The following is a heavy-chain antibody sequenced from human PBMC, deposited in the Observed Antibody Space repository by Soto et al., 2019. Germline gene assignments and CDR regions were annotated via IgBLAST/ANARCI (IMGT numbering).Heavy chain of an antibody. CDR1: GGTFSSSG. Sequence: QAQLVPSGAEVRKPGSSVKVSCTASGGTFSSSGINWVRQAPGQGLEWIGGIIPLSGTSSHAQKFQGRVTITADESTGTVNIELGSLTYDDTAVYYCATSRDTTGYFDHWRQGTLVTVSS. J-gene: IGHJ4*02. CDR2: IIPLSGTS. D-gene: IGHD1-1*01. V-gene: IGHV1-69*01. CDR3: ATSRDTTGYFDH.